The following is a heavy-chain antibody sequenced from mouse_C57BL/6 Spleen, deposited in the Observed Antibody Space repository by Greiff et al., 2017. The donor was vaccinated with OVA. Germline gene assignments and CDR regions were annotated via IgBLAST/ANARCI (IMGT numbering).Heavy chain of an antibody. CDR1: GFTFSSYG. CDR3: ARQEDSNFFAY. Sequence: EVKLVESGGDLVKPGGSLKLSCAASGFTFSSYGMSWVRQTPDKRLEWVATISSGGSYTYYPDSVKGRFTISRDNAKNTLYLQMSSLKSEDTAMYYCARQEDSNFFAYWGQGTLVTVSA. V-gene: IGHV5-6*01. CDR2: ISSGGSYT. J-gene: IGHJ3*01. D-gene: IGHD2-5*01.